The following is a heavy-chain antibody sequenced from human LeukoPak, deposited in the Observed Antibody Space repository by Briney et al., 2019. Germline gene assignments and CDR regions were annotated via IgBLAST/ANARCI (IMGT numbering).Heavy chain of an antibody. CDR1: ALTFSGPS. D-gene: IGHD1-26*01. Sequence: KAGGCLRLARPATALTFSGPSMGSVRLAPGRGLEWVSHITSGGTVYYADSVKGRFTISRDNAKNSVYLQMSGLRAEDTAVYYCAKGWGRYSGSYWVYYFDYWGQGTLVTVSS. J-gene: IGHJ4*02. CDR3: AKGWGRYSGSYWVYYFDY. V-gene: IGHV3-48*01. CDR2: ITSGGTV.